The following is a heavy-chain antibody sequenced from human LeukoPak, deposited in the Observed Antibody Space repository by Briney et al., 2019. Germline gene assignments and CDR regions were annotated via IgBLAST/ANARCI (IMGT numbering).Heavy chain of an antibody. CDR1: GFTFSNHW. D-gene: IGHD6-13*01. CDR3: ARDKSGAAAGTGSAY. J-gene: IGHJ4*02. Sequence: GGSLRLSCAASGFTFSNHWMTWVRQAPGKGLEWVANINQRGSEIYYVDSVRGRFTISRDNAKNSLYLQMNSLRAEDTAVYYCARDKSGAAAGTGSAYWGQGTLVTVSS. CDR2: INQRGSEI. V-gene: IGHV3-7*01.